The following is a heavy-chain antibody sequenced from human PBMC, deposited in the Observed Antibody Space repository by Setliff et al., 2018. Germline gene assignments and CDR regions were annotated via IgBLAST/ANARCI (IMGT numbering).Heavy chain of an antibody. CDR3: VSQDILTSYYMFDY. CDR2: FHPYSGHT. J-gene: IGHJ4*02. Sequence: ASVKVSCKASGYTFNNYFLHWVRQAPGQGLEWMGRFHPYSGHTNYAQNFQGRVTMTMDASITTVYMELSRLTSDDTAVYYCVSQDILTSYYMFDYWGQGTLVTVSS. D-gene: IGHD3-9*01. CDR1: GYTFNNYF. V-gene: IGHV1-2*06.